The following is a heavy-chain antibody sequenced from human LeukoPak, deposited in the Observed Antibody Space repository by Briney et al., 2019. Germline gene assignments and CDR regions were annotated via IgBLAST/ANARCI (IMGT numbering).Heavy chain of an antibody. CDR1: GFTFSSLW. V-gene: IGHV3-23*01. J-gene: IGHJ4*02. Sequence: GGSLRLSCVASGFTFSSLWMTWVRQAPGKGLEWVSTISGGGGSTYYADSVKGRFTISRDNSKNTLYLQVNSLRAEDTAVYYCAKGGKWDVTPFDYWGQGTLVTVSS. CDR2: ISGGGGST. CDR3: AKGGKWDVTPFDY. D-gene: IGHD1-26*01.